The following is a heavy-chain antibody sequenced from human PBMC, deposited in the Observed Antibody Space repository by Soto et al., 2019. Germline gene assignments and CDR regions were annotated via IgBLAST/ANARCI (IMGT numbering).Heavy chain of an antibody. CDR1: GGFISSSSYY. CDR3: ARPYYYDSSGYYVWFDP. D-gene: IGHD3-22*01. J-gene: IGHJ5*02. CDR2: IYYSGST. Sequence: PSETLSLTCTVSGGFISSSSYYWGWIRQPPGKGLEWIGSIYYSGSTYYNPSLKSRVTISVDTSKNQFSLKLSSVTAADTAVYYCARPYYYDSSGYYVWFDPWGQGTLVTVS. V-gene: IGHV4-39*01.